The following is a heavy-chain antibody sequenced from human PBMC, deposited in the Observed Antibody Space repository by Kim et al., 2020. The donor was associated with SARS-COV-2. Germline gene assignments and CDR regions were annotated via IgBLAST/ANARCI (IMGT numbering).Heavy chain of an antibody. CDR1: GFTFSSYS. Sequence: GGSLRLSCAASGFTFSSYSMNWVRQAPGKGLEWVSYISSSSSTIYYADSVKGRFTISRDNAKNSLYLQMNSLRAEDTAVYYCARGPYYYGSGSRSTANWFDPWGQRTLVTVPS. V-gene: IGHV3-48*01. CDR3: ARGPYYYGSGSRSTANWFDP. J-gene: IGHJ5*02. CDR2: ISSSSSTI. D-gene: IGHD3-10*01.